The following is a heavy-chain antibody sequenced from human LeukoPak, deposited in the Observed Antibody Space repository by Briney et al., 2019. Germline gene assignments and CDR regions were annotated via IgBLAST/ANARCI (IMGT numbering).Heavy chain of an antibody. CDR2: ISAYNGNT. Sequence: ASVKVSCKASGYTFTSYGISWVRQAPGQGREWMGWISAYNGNTNYAQKFQGRVTMTTDTSTSTAYMELRSLKSDDTAVYYCARGEGVAARQSWFDPWGQGTLVTVSS. D-gene: IGHD6-6*01. V-gene: IGHV1-18*01. CDR1: GYTFTSYG. CDR3: ARGEGVAARQSWFDP. J-gene: IGHJ5*02.